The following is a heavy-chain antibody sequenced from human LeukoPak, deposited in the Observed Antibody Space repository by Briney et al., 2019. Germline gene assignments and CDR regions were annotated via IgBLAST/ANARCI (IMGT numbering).Heavy chain of an antibody. J-gene: IGHJ4*02. D-gene: IGHD3-10*01. CDR3: ARGMVRGVILGGFRY. Sequence: GASVKVSCKASGYTFTSYGISWVRQAPGQGLEWMGWISAYNGNTNYAQKLQGRVTMTTYTSTSTAYMELRSLRSDDTAVYYCARGMVRGVILGGFRYWGQGTVVTVSS. CDR1: GYTFTSYG. V-gene: IGHV1-18*01. CDR2: ISAYNGNT.